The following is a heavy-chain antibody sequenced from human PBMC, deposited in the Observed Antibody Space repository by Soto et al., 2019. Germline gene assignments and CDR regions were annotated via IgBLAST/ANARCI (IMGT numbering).Heavy chain of an antibody. V-gene: IGHV3-74*01. Sequence: PGGSLRLSCVGSGFSFSSYWVHWVRQPPGKGLKWVSRINAGGTSISYADSVKGRFTISRDNAKNTLYLQMDGLGVDDTAVYYCARAGSYRFDYWGLGTLVTVSS. D-gene: IGHD3-10*01. CDR3: ARAGSYRFDY. CDR1: GFSFSSYW. J-gene: IGHJ4*02. CDR2: INAGGTSI.